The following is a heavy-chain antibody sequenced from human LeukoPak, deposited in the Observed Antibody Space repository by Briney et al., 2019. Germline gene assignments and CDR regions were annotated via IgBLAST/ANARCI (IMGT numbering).Heavy chain of an antibody. J-gene: IGHJ6*02. D-gene: IGHD2-2*01. CDR3: ARGGHCSTTSCSNYDGMDV. Sequence: PGVSLRLSCAASGFTFSSYGMHWVRQAPGKGLEWVAATWYDGSNKYYADSVKGRFAISRDNSKNTLYLQMNSLRAEDTAVYFCARGGHCSTTSCSNYDGMDVWGQGTTLTASS. CDR1: GFTFSSYG. CDR2: TWYDGSNK. V-gene: IGHV3-33*01.